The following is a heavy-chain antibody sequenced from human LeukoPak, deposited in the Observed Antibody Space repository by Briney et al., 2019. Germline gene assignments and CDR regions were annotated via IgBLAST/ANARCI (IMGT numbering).Heavy chain of an antibody. J-gene: IGHJ4*02. D-gene: IGHD5-12*01. Sequence: GGSLRLSCAASGFTFSSYWMSWVRQAPGKGLEWVADIKQDGSEKYYVDSVKGRFTISRDNAKNSLYLQMNSLRAEDTAVYYCARRGYSGYDLISYWGQGTLVTVSS. CDR2: IKQDGSEK. V-gene: IGHV3-7*01. CDR3: ARRGYSGYDLISY. CDR1: GFTFSSYW.